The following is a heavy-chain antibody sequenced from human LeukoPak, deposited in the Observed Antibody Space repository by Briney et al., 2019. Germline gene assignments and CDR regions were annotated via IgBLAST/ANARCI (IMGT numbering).Heavy chain of an antibody. CDR2: INHSGST. Sequence: SETLSPTCAVYGGSFSGYYWSWIRQPPGKGLEWIGEINHSGSTNYNPSLKSRVTISVDTSKNQFSLKLSSVTAADTAVYYCARTLSSTSSRAFDIWGQGTMVTVSS. CDR3: ARTLSSTSSRAFDI. CDR1: GGSFSGYY. J-gene: IGHJ3*02. V-gene: IGHV4-34*01. D-gene: IGHD2-2*01.